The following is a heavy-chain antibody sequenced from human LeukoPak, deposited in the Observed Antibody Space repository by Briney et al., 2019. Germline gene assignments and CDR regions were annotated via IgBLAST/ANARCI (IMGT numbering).Heavy chain of an antibody. D-gene: IGHD3-22*01. Sequence: GGSLRLSCAASGFTFSSYSMNWVRQAPGKGLEWVSSISSSSSYIYYADSVKGRFTISRDNAKNSLYLQMNSLRAEDTAVYYCAIRPTYYDSSGYSTEYSFDIWGQGTVVTVSS. CDR1: GFTFSSYS. CDR3: AIRPTYYDSSGYSTEYSFDI. CDR2: ISSSSSYI. J-gene: IGHJ3*02. V-gene: IGHV3-21*01.